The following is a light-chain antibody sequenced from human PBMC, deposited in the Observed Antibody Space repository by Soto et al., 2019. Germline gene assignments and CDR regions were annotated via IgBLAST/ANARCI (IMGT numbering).Light chain of an antibody. CDR1: QSVRHN. CDR2: GAS. J-gene: IGKJ2*01. V-gene: IGKV3-15*01. Sequence: EMVMTQSPATLSVSPGERATLSCRASQSVRHNLAWYQQKPGQAPRLLIYGASTRATDIPARFSGSGSGTEFTPTISSLQSEDFAVYYCQQSNNWPYTFGQGTKVDIK. CDR3: QQSNNWPYT.